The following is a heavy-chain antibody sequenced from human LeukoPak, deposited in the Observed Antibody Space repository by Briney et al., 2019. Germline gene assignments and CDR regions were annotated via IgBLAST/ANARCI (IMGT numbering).Heavy chain of an antibody. Sequence: SETLSLTGACYGVSFSGYYWSGIRQPPGKWLEGIGELNHSGSTHYNPSLKSRVTISVDTSKNQFSLTLSSVTAADTAVYYCERDIGSHGYKYFDYWGQGTLVTVSS. J-gene: IGHJ4*02. CDR3: ERDIGSHGYKYFDY. V-gene: IGHV4-34*01. CDR1: GVSFSGYY. D-gene: IGHD5-24*01. CDR2: LNHSGST.